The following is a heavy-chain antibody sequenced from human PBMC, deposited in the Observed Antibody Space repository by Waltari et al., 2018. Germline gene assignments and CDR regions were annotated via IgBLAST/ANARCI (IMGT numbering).Heavy chain of an antibody. CDR2: IKSKTDGGTT. CDR1: GFPFSNAW. J-gene: IGHJ6*03. D-gene: IGHD1-7*01. V-gene: IGHV3-15*01. CDR3: TTDLITGTKPHYYYMDV. Sequence: EVQLVVSGGGWVKPGEAIRLSCADSGFPFSNAWMSWVRQPPGKGLEWVGRIKSKTDGGTTDYAAPVKGRFTISRDDSKNTLYLQMNSLKTEDTAVYYCTTDLITGTKPHYYYMDVWGKGTTVTISS.